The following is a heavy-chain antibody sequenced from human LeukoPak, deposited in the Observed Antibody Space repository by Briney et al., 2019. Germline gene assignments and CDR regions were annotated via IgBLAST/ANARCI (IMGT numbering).Heavy chain of an antibody. CDR2: IRYDGSNK. Sequence: PGGSLRLSCAASGFTFSSYGMHWVRQAPGKGLEWVAFIRYDGSNKYYADSVKGRFTISRDNSKNTLYLQMNSLRDEDTAVYYCARDEDPTYYEDWGQGTLVTVSS. CDR1: GFTFSSYG. CDR3: ARDEDPTYYED. V-gene: IGHV3-30*02. J-gene: IGHJ4*02.